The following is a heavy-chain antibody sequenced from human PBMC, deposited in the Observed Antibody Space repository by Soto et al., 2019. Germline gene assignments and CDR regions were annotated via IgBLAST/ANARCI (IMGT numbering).Heavy chain of an antibody. CDR3: ARAGCSGGSRYGHDVHYYYGMDV. Sequence: QVQLQESGPGLVKPSQTLSLTCTVSGGSISSGGYYWSWIRQPPGKGLEWIGYIYYSGSTYYNPSLTSRVTISVYTSKNQFSLKLSSVTAADTAVYYCARAGCSGGSRYGHDVHYYYGMDVWGQGTTVTVSS. J-gene: IGHJ6*02. D-gene: IGHD2-15*01. V-gene: IGHV4-31*03. CDR1: GGSISSGGYY. CDR2: IYYSGST.